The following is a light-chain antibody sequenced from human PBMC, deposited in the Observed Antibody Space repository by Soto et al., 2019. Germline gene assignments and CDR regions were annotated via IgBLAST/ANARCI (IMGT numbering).Light chain of an antibody. V-gene: IGLV1-51*01. CDR1: SSNIGNNH. CDR3: GTCDNSLSTDVV. Sequence: QSVLTQPPSVSAAPGQTVTISCSGSSSNIGNNHVSWYQQVPGTAPKILIYDSNKRPSGIPDRFSASKSGTSATLDITGLQTGDEADYYCGTCDNSLSTDVVFGGGTKLTVL. CDR2: DSN. J-gene: IGLJ2*01.